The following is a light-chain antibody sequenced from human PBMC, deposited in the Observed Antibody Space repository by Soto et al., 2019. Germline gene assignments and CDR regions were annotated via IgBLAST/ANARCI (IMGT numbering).Light chain of an antibody. CDR2: GAS. V-gene: IGKV3-15*01. J-gene: IGKJ4*01. CDR3: QQYNSWPFT. CDR1: QSVGSD. Sequence: EIVMTQSPVTLSVSPGERATLSCRASQSVGSDLAWYQQKPGQAPRLLINGASTWATGIPARFSGSGSGTEFTLTISSLQSEDLAVYYCQQYNSWPFTFGGGTRVEIK.